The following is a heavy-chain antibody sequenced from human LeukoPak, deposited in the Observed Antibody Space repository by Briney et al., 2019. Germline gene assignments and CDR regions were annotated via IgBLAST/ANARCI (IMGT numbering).Heavy chain of an antibody. CDR2: IRSKHYGGTT. CDR1: GVRFVDYV. Sequence: GGSLRLSGRGSGVRFVDYVMSGVRQAPGKGLEWIGCIRSKHYGGTTEYAASVKGRFFISRDDSKSIAYLDMNRLKNEDTAVYYCTFSGSYYFEYWGQGTLVTVSS. CDR3: TFSGSYYFEY. D-gene: IGHD6-19*01. V-gene: IGHV3-49*04. J-gene: IGHJ4*02.